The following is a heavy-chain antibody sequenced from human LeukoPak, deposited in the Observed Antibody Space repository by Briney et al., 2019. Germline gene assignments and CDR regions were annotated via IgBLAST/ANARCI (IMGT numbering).Heavy chain of an antibody. V-gene: IGHV3-74*01. J-gene: IGHJ6*02. Sequence: GGSLRLSCAASGFTFSSYSLNWVRQAPGKGLVWVSRINSDGSSTSYADSVKGRFTISRDNAKNTLYLQMNSLRAEDTAVYYCAREYSSSSGKCMDVWGQGTTVTVSS. CDR3: AREYSSSSGKCMDV. CDR1: GFTFSSYS. CDR2: INSDGSST. D-gene: IGHD6-6*01.